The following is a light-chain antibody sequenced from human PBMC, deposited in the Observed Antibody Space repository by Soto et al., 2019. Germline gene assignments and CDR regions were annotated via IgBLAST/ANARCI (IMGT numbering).Light chain of an antibody. CDR3: QQTNSFPIT. Sequence: EIVLTQSPATLSLSPGERATLSCRASQSVSRYLAWYQQKPGQAPRLLIYDASNRATGIPARFSGSGSGTDFTLTISSLEPEDFATYYCQQTNSFPITFGQGTRLDIK. CDR1: QSVSRY. J-gene: IGKJ5*01. V-gene: IGKV3-11*01. CDR2: DAS.